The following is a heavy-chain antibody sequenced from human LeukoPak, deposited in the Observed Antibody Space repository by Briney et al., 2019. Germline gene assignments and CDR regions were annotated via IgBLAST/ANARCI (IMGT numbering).Heavy chain of an antibody. CDR1: GFTFSDYY. D-gene: IGHD6-13*01. Sequence: GGSLRLSCAASGFTFSDYYMSWIRQAPGKGLEWVSYISSSGSTIYYADSVKGRFTISRDNAKNSLYLQMNSLRAEDTAVYYCARDPGIAAADPYFDYWGQGTLVTVSS. CDR2: ISSSGSTI. V-gene: IGHV3-11*01. J-gene: IGHJ4*02. CDR3: ARDPGIAAADPYFDY.